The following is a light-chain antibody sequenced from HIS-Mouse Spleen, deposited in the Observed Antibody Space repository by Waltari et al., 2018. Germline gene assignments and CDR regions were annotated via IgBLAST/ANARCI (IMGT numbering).Light chain of an antibody. CDR1: PSLLHSNGYNY. Sequence: DIVVTQSPLPLPVTPGDPASTSCRSSPSLLHSNGYNYLDWYLQKPGQSPQLLIYLGSNRASGVPDRFSGSGSGTDFTLKISRVEAEDVGVYYCMQALQTPRTFGQGTKLEIK. CDR2: LGS. J-gene: IGKJ2*01. CDR3: MQALQTPRT. V-gene: IGKV2-28*01.